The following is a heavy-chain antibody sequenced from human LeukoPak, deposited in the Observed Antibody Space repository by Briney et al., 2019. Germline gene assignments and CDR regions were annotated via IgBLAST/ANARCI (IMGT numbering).Heavy chain of an antibody. V-gene: IGHV1-46*01. Sequence: ASVKVSCKASGYTFTTYYIHWVRQAPGQGLEWMGIINPSGGGTSYAQTFQSRVTMTRDTSTSTVYMELNSLRSEDTAVYYCARLFRSSSGYLMLDYWGQGTLVTVSS. D-gene: IGHD3-22*01. J-gene: IGHJ4*02. CDR1: GYTFTTYY. CDR2: INPSGGGT. CDR3: ARLFRSSSGYLMLDY.